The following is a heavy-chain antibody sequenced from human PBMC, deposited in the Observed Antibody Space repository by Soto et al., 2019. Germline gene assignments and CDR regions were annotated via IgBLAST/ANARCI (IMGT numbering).Heavy chain of an antibody. CDR2: IYDDDRT. J-gene: IGHJ4*02. V-gene: IGHV3-66*01. CDR3: ATGVNYRPILG. D-gene: IGHD3-16*01. Sequence: EVQLVESGGGLVQPGGSLTLSCAASGFAVGRDHMTWVRLAPGKGLEWVSVIYDDDRTFYADSVKGRFIISRDNSENTLYLHMHSLRDEDTAVYYCATGVNYRPILGWGQGTLVTVSS. CDR1: GFAVGRDH.